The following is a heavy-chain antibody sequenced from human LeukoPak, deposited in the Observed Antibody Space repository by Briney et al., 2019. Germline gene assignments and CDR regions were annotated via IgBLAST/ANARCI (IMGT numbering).Heavy chain of an antibody. CDR2: ISSSSSYI. J-gene: IGHJ4*02. V-gene: IGHV3-21*01. CDR3: ASEILLWFGEITDDY. Sequence: GGPLRLPCAASGFTFSRYSMNWLRQAPGKGLEWVSSISSSSSYIYYADSVKGRFTISRDNAKNSLYLQMNILRAEDTAVYYCASEILLWFGEITDDYWGQGTLVTVSS. CDR1: GFTFSRYS. D-gene: IGHD3-10*01.